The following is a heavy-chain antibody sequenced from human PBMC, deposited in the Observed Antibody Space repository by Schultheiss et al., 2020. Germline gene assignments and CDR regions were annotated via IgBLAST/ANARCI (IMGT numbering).Heavy chain of an antibody. CDR3: ARLTRGSGKTDP. J-gene: IGHJ5*02. CDR2: IYYSGST. CDR1: GGSISSSSYY. Sequence: SQTLSLTCTVSGGSISSSSYYWGWIRQPPGKGLEWIGSIYYSGSTYYNPSLKSRVTISVDTSKNQFSLKLSSVTAADTAVYYCARLTRGSGKTDPWGQGTLVTLSS. V-gene: IGHV4-39*01. D-gene: IGHD4-23*01.